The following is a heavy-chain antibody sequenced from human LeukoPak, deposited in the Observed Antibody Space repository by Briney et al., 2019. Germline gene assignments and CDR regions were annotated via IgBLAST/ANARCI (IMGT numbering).Heavy chain of an antibody. CDR1: GFSFRNYT. J-gene: IGHJ4*02. CDR2: ISTGSTTI. Sequence: GGSLRLSCAVSGFSFRNYTMNWARQAPGKGLEWISYISTGSTTIYYADSVKGRFTISRDNAKNSLYLQMNSLRAEDTAVYYCARDSYDFWSGGFDYWGQGTLVSVSS. CDR3: ARDSYDFWSGGFDY. V-gene: IGHV3-48*01. D-gene: IGHD3-3*01.